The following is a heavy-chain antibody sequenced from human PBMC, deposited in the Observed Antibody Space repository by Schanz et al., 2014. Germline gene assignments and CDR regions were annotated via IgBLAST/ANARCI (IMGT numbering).Heavy chain of an antibody. V-gene: IGHV3-23*01. CDR1: GFTFSNHA. CDR3: VRDKEGFVAVAGRGSFDY. J-gene: IGHJ4*02. Sequence: VHLLESGGGLVQPGGSLRLSCAASGFTFSNHALSWVRQAPGKGLEWVSGIGGSGDSTHYADSVKGRFIISRDNSKNTLYQQVNSRSAEDTAVDYCVRDKEGFVAVAGRGSFDYWGQGTLVTVSS. CDR2: IGGSGDST. D-gene: IGHD6-19*01.